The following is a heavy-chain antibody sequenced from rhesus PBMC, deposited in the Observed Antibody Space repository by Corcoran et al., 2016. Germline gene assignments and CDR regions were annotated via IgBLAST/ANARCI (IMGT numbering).Heavy chain of an antibody. CDR2: ISGRSGST. CDR3: ARDGQTGYYFDY. V-gene: IGHV4-65*01. D-gene: IGHD2-2*01. CDR1: GGSISSSNW. J-gene: IGHJ4*01. Sequence: QVQLQESGPGLVKPSETLSLTCAVSGGSISSSNWWSWIRQPPGKGLEWIGYISGRSGSTYDNPSLKRRVTISTDTSKNQFSLKLSSVTAADTAVYYCARDGQTGYYFDYWGQGVLVTVSS.